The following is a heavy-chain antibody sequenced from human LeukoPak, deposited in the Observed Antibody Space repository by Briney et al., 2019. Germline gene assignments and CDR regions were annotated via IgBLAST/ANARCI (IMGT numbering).Heavy chain of an antibody. CDR2: ISSTSTYI. J-gene: IGHJ3*02. CDR1: GITFSTYW. D-gene: IGHD3-16*01. V-gene: IGHV3-21*01. Sequence: GGSLRLSCAASGITFSTYWMNWVRQAPGKGLEWVSSISSTSTYIYYADSVKGRFTISRDNAKKSLYLQMNSLRAEDTAVYYCARDGVSGGDAFDIWGQGTMVTVSS. CDR3: ARDGVSGGDAFDI.